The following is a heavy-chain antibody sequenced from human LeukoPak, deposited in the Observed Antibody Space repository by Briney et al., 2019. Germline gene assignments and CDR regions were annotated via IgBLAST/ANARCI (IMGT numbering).Heavy chain of an antibody. Sequence: SETLSLTCTVSGYSISSGYYWSWIRQPAGKGLEWIGRIYTSGSTNYNPSLKSRVTISVDTSKNQFSLKLSSVTAADTAVYYCARAALGGGSCYFDYWGQGTLVTVSS. CDR2: IYTSGST. V-gene: IGHV4-61*02. D-gene: IGHD2-15*01. CDR1: GYSISSGYY. CDR3: ARAALGGGSCYFDY. J-gene: IGHJ4*02.